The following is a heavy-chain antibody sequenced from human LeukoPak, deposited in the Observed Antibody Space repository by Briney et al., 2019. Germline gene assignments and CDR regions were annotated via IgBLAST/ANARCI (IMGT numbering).Heavy chain of an antibody. D-gene: IGHD3-10*01. Sequence: SETLSLTCTVSGGSISSSSYYWGWIRQPLGKGLEWIGSIYYSGSTYYNPSLKSRVTISVDTSKNQFSLKLSSVTAADTTVYYCARQITMVRGVITYYFDYWGQGTLVTVSS. CDR2: IYYSGST. CDR3: ARQITMVRGVITYYFDY. J-gene: IGHJ4*02. V-gene: IGHV4-39*01. CDR1: GGSISSSSYY.